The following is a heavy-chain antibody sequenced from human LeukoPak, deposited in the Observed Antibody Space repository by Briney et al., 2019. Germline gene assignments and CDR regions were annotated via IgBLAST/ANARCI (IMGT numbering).Heavy chain of an antibody. D-gene: IGHD1-26*01. CDR1: GFTFSIYA. V-gene: IGHV3-23*01. CDR3: AKVSAWAMVGATYFDY. J-gene: IGHJ4*02. Sequence: QPGGSLRLSCAASGFTFSIYAMSWVRQAPGKGLEWVSGMSGSGGSTYYADSVKGRFTISRDNSKNTVYLQMNSLRAEDTAVYYCAKVSAWAMVGATYFDYWGQGTLATVSS. CDR2: MSGSGGST.